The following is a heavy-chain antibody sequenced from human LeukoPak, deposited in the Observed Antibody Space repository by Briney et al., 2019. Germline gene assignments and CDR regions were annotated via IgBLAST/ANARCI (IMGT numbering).Heavy chain of an antibody. CDR2: IYYSGTT. J-gene: IGHJ3*02. D-gene: IGHD7-27*01. V-gene: IGHV4-39*01. Sequence: SQSLSLTCTVSAGSTSMRRYYGGWLRQPPGKGLEWIGSIYYSGTTHYNPSLKSRVTISVDTSKNQFSLKLSSVTAADTAVYYCAGPLGIQDAFDIWGQGTMVTVSS. CDR1: AGSTSMRRYY. CDR3: AGPLGIQDAFDI.